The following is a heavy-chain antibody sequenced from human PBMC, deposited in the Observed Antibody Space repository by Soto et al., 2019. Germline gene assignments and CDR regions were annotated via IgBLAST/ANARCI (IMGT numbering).Heavy chain of an antibody. Sequence: PGGSLRLSCAASGFTFSSYAMHWVRQAPGKGLEWVAVISYDGSNKYYADSVKGRFTISRDNSKNTLYLQMNSLRAEDTAVYYCARETYYYDSSGRRAFDIWGQGTMVTVSS. CDR3: ARETYYYDSSGRRAFDI. J-gene: IGHJ3*02. CDR2: ISYDGSNK. CDR1: GFTFSSYA. V-gene: IGHV3-30-3*01. D-gene: IGHD3-22*01.